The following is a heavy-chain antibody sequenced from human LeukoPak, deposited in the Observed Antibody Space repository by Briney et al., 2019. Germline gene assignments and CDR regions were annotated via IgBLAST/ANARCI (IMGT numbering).Heavy chain of an antibody. CDR3: AKTAYDEYYFDL. D-gene: IGHD2-21*01. CDR2: ISWDSTTT. J-gene: IGHJ4*02. CDR1: GFTFDDFT. V-gene: IGHV3-43*01. Sequence: PGGSLRLSCAASGFTFDDFTMHWVRQAPGKGLEWVSIISWDSTTTNYADSAKGRFVISRDNSKGSLYLQMNSLRTEDTAFYYCAKTAYDEYYFDLRGQGTLVTVSS.